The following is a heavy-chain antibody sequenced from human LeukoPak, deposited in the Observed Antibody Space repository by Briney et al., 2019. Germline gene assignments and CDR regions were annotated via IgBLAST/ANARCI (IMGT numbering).Heavy chain of an antibody. D-gene: IGHD2-21*02. J-gene: IGHJ4*02. Sequence: GGSRRLSCAASGFTFSSYEMNWVRQAPGKGLEWVSYISSSGSTIYYADSVKGRFTISRDNAKNSLYLQMNSLRAEDTAVYYCARDTLLTRFTSCDGDWYAYWGERTLVTVSS. CDR3: ARDTLLTRFTSCDGDWYAY. CDR1: GFTFSSYE. CDR2: ISSSGSTI. V-gene: IGHV3-48*03.